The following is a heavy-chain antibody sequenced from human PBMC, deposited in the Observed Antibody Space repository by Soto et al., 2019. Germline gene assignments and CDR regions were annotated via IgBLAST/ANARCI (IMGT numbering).Heavy chain of an antibody. Sequence: GESLKISCKGSGYSFTSYWIGWVRQMPGKGLEWMGIIYPGDSDTRYSPSFQGQVTISADKSISTAYLQWSSLKASDTAMYYCARGWYYYDSSGSSSTFDIWGQGIMVTVSS. D-gene: IGHD3-22*01. CDR2: IYPGDSDT. J-gene: IGHJ3*02. CDR3: ARGWYYYDSSGSSSTFDI. V-gene: IGHV5-51*01. CDR1: GYSFTSYW.